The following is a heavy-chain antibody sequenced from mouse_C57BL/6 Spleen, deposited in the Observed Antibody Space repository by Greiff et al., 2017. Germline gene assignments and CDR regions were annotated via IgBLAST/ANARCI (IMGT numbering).Heavy chain of an antibody. Sequence: VQLQQSGTVLARPGASVKMSCKTSGYTFTSYWITWVKQRPGQGLEWIGDIYPGSGSTNYNEKFKSKATLTVDTSSSTAYMQLSSLTSEDSAVYYCAREGALYLPRGYFDYWGQGTTLTVSS. CDR2: IYPGSGST. J-gene: IGHJ2*01. CDR3: AREGALYLPRGYFDY. CDR1: GYTFTSYW. V-gene: IGHV1-55*01. D-gene: IGHD3-1*01.